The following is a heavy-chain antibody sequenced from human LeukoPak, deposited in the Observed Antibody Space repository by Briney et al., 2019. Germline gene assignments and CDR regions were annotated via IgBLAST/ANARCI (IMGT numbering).Heavy chain of an antibody. V-gene: IGHV1-2*02. CDR1: GYTFTGYY. J-gene: IGHJ4*02. Sequence: ASVKVSCKASGYTFTGYYIHWVRQAPGQGLDWLGWINPNSGATRYAQKFQGRVTMTMDMSINTAYMELSRLRSDDTAVYFCARVRNDYWSGQDFFDYWGQGTLVTVSS. D-gene: IGHD3-3*01. CDR2: INPNSGAT. CDR3: ARVRNDYWSGQDFFDY.